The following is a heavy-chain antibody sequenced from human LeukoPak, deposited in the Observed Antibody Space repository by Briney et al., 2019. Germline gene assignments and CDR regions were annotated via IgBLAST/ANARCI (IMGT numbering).Heavy chain of an antibody. Sequence: PSETLSLTCTVSGDSISDYYWSWIRQPPGKGLEWIGYIHYSGSTNYNPSLKSRVTMSVDTSKNQFSLKLSSVTAADTAVYYCARHRYSSGWYGGWPFDYWGQGTLVTVSS. V-gene: IGHV4-59*08. CDR3: ARHRYSSGWYGGWPFDY. CDR1: GDSISDYY. CDR2: IHYSGST. D-gene: IGHD6-19*01. J-gene: IGHJ4*02.